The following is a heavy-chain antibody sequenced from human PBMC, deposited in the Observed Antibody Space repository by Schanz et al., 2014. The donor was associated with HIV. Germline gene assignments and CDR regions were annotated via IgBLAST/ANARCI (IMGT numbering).Heavy chain of an antibody. CDR2: MSPNSDNT. V-gene: IGHV1-8*01. D-gene: IGHD3-10*01. CDR3: ARPRGSGSYYPPPVY. CDR1: GYTFTSYD. J-gene: IGHJ4*02. Sequence: QVQLVQSGAEVKKPGASVKVSCKASGYTFTSYDIHWVRQATGQGLEWMGWMSPNSDNTAYAQKFQGRLTRTGNTSISSAYMELSSLRSEDTAVYYGARPRGSGSYYPPPVYWGQGTLVTVSS.